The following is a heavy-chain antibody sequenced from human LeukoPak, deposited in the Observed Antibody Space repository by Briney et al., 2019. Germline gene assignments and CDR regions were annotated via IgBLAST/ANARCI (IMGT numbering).Heavy chain of an antibody. CDR2: ISSSGSTI. CDR1: GFTFSSYE. J-gene: IGHJ4*02. Sequence: PGGSLRLSCAASGFTFSSYEMNWVRQAPGKGLEWVSYISSSGSTIYYADSVKGRFTISRDNAKNSLYLQMNSLRAEDTAVYYCAARIVVVVAATLGPPDYWGQGTLVTVSS. CDR3: AARIVVVVAATLGPPDY. V-gene: IGHV3-48*03. D-gene: IGHD2-15*01.